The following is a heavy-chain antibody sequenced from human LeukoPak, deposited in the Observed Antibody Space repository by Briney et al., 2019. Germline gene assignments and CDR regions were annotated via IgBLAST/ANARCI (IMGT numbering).Heavy chain of an antibody. CDR2: INAGNGNT. CDR1: GYTFTSYA. Sequence: ASVKVSCKASGYTFTSYAMHWVRQAPGQRLEWMGWINAGNGNTKYSQKFQGRVTMTTDTSTSTAYMELRSLRSDDTAVYYCARDGSPSGSYYRRFDPWGQGTLVTVSS. CDR3: ARDGSPSGSYYRRFDP. V-gene: IGHV1-3*01. D-gene: IGHD3-10*01. J-gene: IGHJ5*02.